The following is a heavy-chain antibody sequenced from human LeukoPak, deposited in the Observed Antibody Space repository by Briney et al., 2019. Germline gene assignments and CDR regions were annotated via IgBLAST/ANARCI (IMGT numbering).Heavy chain of an antibody. CDR1: GYTFTVCY. CDR2: ITPKSGGT. J-gene: IGHJ3*02. Sequence: ASVKVSCKTSGYTFTVCYIHWVRQAPGQGLEWMGWITPKSGGTNYAQKFQGRVTMTRDTSISTVYMELSGLRSDDTAVYYCTRGVLLLERGAFDIWGQGTMVTVSS. CDR3: TRGVLLLERGAFDI. D-gene: IGHD2/OR15-2a*01. V-gene: IGHV1-2*02.